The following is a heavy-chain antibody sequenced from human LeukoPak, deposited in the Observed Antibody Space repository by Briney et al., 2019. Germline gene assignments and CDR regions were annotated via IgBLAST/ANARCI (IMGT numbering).Heavy chain of an antibody. V-gene: IGHV3-20*04. Sequence: GGSLRLSCAASGFTFDDYAMSWVRQTPGKGLEWVSGTNWDGGRTGYADSVKGRFTISRDNAKNSLYLQMNSLRAEDTAVYYCARGATGEFDYWGQGTLVTVSS. J-gene: IGHJ4*02. CDR3: ARGATGEFDY. CDR1: GFTFDDYA. D-gene: IGHD1-26*01. CDR2: TNWDGGRT.